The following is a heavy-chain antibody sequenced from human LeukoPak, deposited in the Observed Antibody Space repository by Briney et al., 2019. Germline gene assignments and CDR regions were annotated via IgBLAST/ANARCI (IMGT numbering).Heavy chain of an antibody. CDR2: IYHSGST. J-gene: IGHJ2*01. D-gene: IGHD3-3*01. Sequence: KSSETLSLTCTVSGYSISSGYYWGWIRQPPGKGLEWIGSIYHSGSTYYNPSLKSRVTISVDTSKNQFSLKLSSVTAADTAVYYCARDHSTYYDFWSGYSGYFDLRGRGTLVTVSS. CDR1: GYSISSGYY. V-gene: IGHV4-38-2*02. CDR3: ARDHSTYYDFWSGYSGYFDL.